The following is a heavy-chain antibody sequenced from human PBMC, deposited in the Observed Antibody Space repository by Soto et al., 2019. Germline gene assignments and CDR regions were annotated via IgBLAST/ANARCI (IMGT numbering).Heavy chain of an antibody. CDR1: GGSISSYY. V-gene: IGHV4-59*01. CDR3: ARDGSSSSWQAPWYFDL. CDR2: IYYSGST. J-gene: IGHJ2*01. Sequence: SETLSLTCTVSGGSISSYYWSWIRQPPGKGLEWIGYIYYSGSTNYNPSLKSRVTISVDTSKNQFSLKLSSVTAADTAVYYCARDGSSSSWQAPWYFDLWGRGTLVTVSS. D-gene: IGHD6-6*01.